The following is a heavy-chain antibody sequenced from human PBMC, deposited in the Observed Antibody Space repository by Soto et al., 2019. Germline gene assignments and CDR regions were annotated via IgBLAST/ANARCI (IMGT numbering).Heavy chain of an antibody. D-gene: IGHD1-26*01. Sequence: ASVKVSCKASGYPSSIYGISWVRQAPGQGLEWMAWISGYNGNIKYAQKFQGRVTVATDTTTTGAYMELRSLRSDDTAVYYCARDVSGGTYPWFFDLWGR. CDR2: ISGYNGNI. CDR3: ARDVSGGTYPWFFDL. V-gene: IGHV1-18*04. CDR1: GYPSSIYG. J-gene: IGHJ2*01.